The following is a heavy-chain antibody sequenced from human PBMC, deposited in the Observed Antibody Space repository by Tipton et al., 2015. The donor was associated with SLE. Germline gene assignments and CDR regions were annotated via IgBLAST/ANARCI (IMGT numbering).Heavy chain of an antibody. D-gene: IGHD4-23*01. Sequence: TLSLTCAVSGGSISSSNWWSWVRQPPGKGLEWIGEIYHSGSTNYNPSLNSRVTISVDKSKNQFSLKLSSLTAADTAVYYCARAVTTVVTRAYWYFDLWGRGTLVTVSS. CDR2: IYHSGST. CDR3: ARAVTTVVTRAYWYFDL. J-gene: IGHJ2*01. V-gene: IGHV4-4*02. CDR1: GGSISSSNW.